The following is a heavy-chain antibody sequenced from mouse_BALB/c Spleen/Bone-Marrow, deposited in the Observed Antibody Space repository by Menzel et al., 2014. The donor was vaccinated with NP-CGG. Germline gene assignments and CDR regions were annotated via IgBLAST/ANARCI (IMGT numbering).Heavy chain of an antibody. J-gene: IGHJ3*01. CDR2: INPSNGRA. D-gene: IGHD2-14*01. CDR1: GYTFTSYW. V-gene: IGHV1S81*02. CDR3: ARRDFRSWFAY. Sequence: VKLQESGAELVKPGASVNLSCKASGYTFTSYWVYWVKQRPGQGLEWIGEINPSNGRANYNEKFKNKATLTVDKSTSTAYMQVSSLTSEDSAVYYCARRDFRSWFAYWGQGTRVTVSA.